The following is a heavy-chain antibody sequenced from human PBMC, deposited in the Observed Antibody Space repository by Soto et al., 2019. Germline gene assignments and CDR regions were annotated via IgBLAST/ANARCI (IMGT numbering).Heavy chain of an antibody. CDR3: VGSIAARNFDF. D-gene: IGHD6-6*01. V-gene: IGHV4-4*02. CDR2: IHHSGST. J-gene: IGHJ4*02. Sequence: QVQLQESGPGLVKPSGTLSLTCAMSGGSITSSHWWSWVRQSPGKGLEWIGKIHHSGSTNYNPSLKSRVNMSVDKSKNQFSLRLSSVTAADTAVYYCVGSIAARNFDFWGQGTLVTVSS. CDR1: GGSITSSHW.